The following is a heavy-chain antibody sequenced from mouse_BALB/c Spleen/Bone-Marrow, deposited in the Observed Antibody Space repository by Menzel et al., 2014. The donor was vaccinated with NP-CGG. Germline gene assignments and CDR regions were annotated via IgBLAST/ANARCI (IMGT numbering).Heavy chain of an antibody. Sequence: LQESGAELVKPGASVKLSCTASGFNIKDTYMHWVKQRPEQGLQWIGRIDPANGNTKYDPKFQGKATITADTSSSTAYLQLSSLTSEDTAVYYCARWEYYAMDYWGQGTSVTVSS. V-gene: IGHV14-3*02. D-gene: IGHD4-1*01. J-gene: IGHJ4*01. CDR3: ARWEYYAMDY. CDR1: GFNIKDTY. CDR2: IDPANGNT.